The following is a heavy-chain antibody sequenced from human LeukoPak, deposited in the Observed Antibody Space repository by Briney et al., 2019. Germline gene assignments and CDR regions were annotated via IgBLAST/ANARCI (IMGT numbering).Heavy chain of an antibody. CDR2: ISWNSGTI. Sequence: GGSLRLSCAASGFSFDDYAMHWVRQAPGKGLEWVSGISWNSGTIVYAASVKGRFTISRDNAKNSLYLQMNSLRAEDTALYYCVKVRIVGAPTDYFDYWGQGTLVTVS. D-gene: IGHD1-26*01. CDR1: GFSFDDYA. CDR3: VKVRIVGAPTDYFDY. V-gene: IGHV3-9*01. J-gene: IGHJ4*02.